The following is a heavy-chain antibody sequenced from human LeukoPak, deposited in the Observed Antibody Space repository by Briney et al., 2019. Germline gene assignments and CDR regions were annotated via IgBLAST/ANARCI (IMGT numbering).Heavy chain of an antibody. CDR3: ARDRGAARPTEAIDY. J-gene: IGHJ4*02. CDR2: ISSSSSYI. V-gene: IGHV3-21*01. D-gene: IGHD6-6*01. Sequence: GGSLRLSCAASGFTFSSYSMNWVRQAPGKGLEWVSSISSSSSYIYYADSVKVRFTISRDNAKNSLYLQMNSLRAEDTAVYCWARDRGAARPTEAIDYWGQGTLVTVSS. CDR1: GFTFSSYS.